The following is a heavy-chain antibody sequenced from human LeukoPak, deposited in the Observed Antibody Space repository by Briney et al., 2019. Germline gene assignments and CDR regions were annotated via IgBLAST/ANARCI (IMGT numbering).Heavy chain of an antibody. J-gene: IGHJ4*02. D-gene: IGHD4-11*01. V-gene: IGHV3-7*01. CDR3: VRGFPYDYSITLGY. CDR1: GFPFSSYW. CDR2: IKQDGSKK. Sequence: PGGSLRLSCVASGFPFSSYWMTWVRQAPGKGLEWVANIKQDGSKKSYVDSVKGRFTISRDNAKNSLYLQMNNLRADDTAVYYCVRGFPYDYSITLGYWGQGTLVTVSS.